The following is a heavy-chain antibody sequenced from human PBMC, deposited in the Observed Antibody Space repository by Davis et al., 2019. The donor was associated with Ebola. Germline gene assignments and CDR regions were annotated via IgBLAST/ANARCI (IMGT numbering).Heavy chain of an antibody. Sequence: GESLKISCAASEFAFNSYTMSWVRQAPGKGLECVSIITGSGGTTYYADSVKGRFTISRDRSTNTLYLQMSNLRVEDTAVYYCARDPSGSFDYWGQGTLVTVSS. CDR3: ARDPSGSFDY. D-gene: IGHD3-10*01. J-gene: IGHJ4*02. CDR1: EFAFNSYT. V-gene: IGHV3-23*01. CDR2: ITGSGGTT.